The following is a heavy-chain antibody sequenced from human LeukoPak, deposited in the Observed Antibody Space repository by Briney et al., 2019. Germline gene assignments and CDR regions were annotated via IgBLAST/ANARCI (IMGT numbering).Heavy chain of an antibody. CDR1: GYTFTGYY. D-gene: IGHD3-22*01. V-gene: IGHV1-2*02. J-gene: IGHJ4*02. Sequence: ASVKVSCKASGYTFTGYYMHWVRQAPGQGLEWRGWINPNSGGTNYAQKFQGRVTMTRDTSISTAYMELSRFTTDETAVYYCARESWGNYDSSGCPLYWGQGTLVTV. CDR3: ARESWGNYDSSGCPLY. CDR2: INPNSGGT.